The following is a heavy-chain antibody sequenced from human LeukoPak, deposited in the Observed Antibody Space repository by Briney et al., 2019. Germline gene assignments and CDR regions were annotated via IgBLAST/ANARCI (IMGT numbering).Heavy chain of an antibody. CDR1: GYTFTGDY. Sequence: ASVKVSCKASGYTFTGDYMHWVRQAPGQGLEWMGWINPNSGGTNYAQKFQGRVTMTRDTSISTAYMELSRLRSDDTAVYYCAREVTYYYDSSGYHYDAFDIWSQGTMVTVSS. D-gene: IGHD3-22*01. CDR3: AREVTYYYDSSGYHYDAFDI. V-gene: IGHV1-2*02. CDR2: INPNSGGT. J-gene: IGHJ3*02.